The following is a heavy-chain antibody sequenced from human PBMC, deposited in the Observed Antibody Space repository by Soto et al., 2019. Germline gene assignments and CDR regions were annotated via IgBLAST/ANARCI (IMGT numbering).Heavy chain of an antibody. J-gene: IGHJ5*02. Sequence: EVQLVESGGGLVQAGGSLRLSCAASGFTVSGNYMAWVRQAPGKGLEWVSIIYSTNNTYYADFVKGRLTISKNNSKNTKCLQMNNCGAEDTAAYYCARASKVSTMGGWVDPWGQGARVIVSS. CDR2: IYSTNNT. D-gene: IGHD5-12*01. CDR1: GFTVSGNY. V-gene: IGHV3-66*01. CDR3: ARASKVSTMGGWVDP.